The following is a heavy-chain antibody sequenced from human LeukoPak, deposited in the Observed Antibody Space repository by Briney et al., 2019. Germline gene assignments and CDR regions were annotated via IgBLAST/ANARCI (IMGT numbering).Heavy chain of an antibody. CDR1: GFTFSSYW. CDR3: ARDLYYYDSSGYFPSFFDY. CDR2: IKQDGSEK. Sequence: GGSLRLSSAASGFTFSSYWMSWVRQAPGKGLEWVANIKQDGSEKYYVDSVKGRFTISRDNAKNSLYLQMNSLRAEDTAVYYCARDLYYYDSSGYFPSFFDYWGQGTLVTVSS. J-gene: IGHJ4*02. D-gene: IGHD3-22*01. V-gene: IGHV3-7*03.